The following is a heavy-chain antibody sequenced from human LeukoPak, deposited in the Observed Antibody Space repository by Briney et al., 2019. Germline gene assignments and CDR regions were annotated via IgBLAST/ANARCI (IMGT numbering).Heavy chain of an antibody. D-gene: IGHD4-11*01. CDR2: IWFDGSNK. V-gene: IGHV3-33*01. J-gene: IGHJ2*01. CDR3: ARGVNPDWYFDL. CDR1: GFTFSSYG. Sequence: PGRSLRLSCATSGFTFSSYGMHWVRQAPGKGLEWVAVIWFDGSNKYYADSVRGRFTISRDNSKKTLSLQMNGLRVEDTAVYYCARGVNPDWYFDLWGRGTLVAVSS.